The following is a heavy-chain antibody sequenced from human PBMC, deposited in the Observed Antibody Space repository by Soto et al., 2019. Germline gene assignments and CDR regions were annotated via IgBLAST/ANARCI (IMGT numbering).Heavy chain of an antibody. CDR1: GFPFSSYA. J-gene: IGHJ4*02. Sequence: LRLSCAASGFPFSSYAMSWVRQTPEKGLEWVAGISGGGNDRYYADFVQGRFTFSRDNSRNILYLQMNSLRADDTAMYFCARSLFMPAPDNEPFDYWGQGTLVTVSS. V-gene: IGHV3-23*01. CDR3: ARSLFMPAPDNEPFDY. D-gene: IGHD2-2*01. CDR2: ISGGGNDR.